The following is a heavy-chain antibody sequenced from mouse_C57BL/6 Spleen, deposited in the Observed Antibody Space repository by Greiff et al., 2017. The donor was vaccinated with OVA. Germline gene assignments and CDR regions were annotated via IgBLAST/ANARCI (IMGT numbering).Heavy chain of an antibody. CDR3: ASYDYDEGWFAY. CDR1: GYTFTSYT. CDR2: INPSSGYT. V-gene: IGHV1-4*01. Sequence: QVQLQQSGAELARPGASVKMSCKASGYTFTSYTMHWVKQRPGPGLEWIGYINPSSGYTKYNQKFKDKATLTADKSSSTAYMQLSSLTSEDSAVYYCASYDYDEGWFAYWGQGTLVTVSA. D-gene: IGHD2-4*01. J-gene: IGHJ3*01.